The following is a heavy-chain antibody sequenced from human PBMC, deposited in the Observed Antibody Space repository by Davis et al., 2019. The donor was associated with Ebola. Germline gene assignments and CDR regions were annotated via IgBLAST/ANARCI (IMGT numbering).Heavy chain of an antibody. CDR3: ARDRNKYYYDSSGYYYGYYYYYGMDV. D-gene: IGHD3-22*01. J-gene: IGHJ6*02. CDR2: INHSGST. V-gene: IGHV4-4*02. Sequence: SDILSLTCAVSGGSISSSNWWRWARQPPEKWLEWIGEINHSGSTNYNPSLKSRVTISVDTSKNQFSLKLSSVTAADTAVYYCARDRNKYYYDSSGYYYGYYYYYGMDVWGQETTVTVSS. CDR1: GGSISSSNW.